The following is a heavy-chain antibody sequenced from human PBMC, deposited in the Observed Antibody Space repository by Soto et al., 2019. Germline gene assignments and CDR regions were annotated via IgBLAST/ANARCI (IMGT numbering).Heavy chain of an antibody. CDR1: GFTLSSCG. CDR3: AKEQSYGYWRTADY. D-gene: IGHD6-25*01. Sequence: QVQLVESGGGVVQPVRSLRLSCAASGFTLSSCGMHWVRQAPGKGLEWVAVVTYEGSEIHYADSVKGRFTISRDNSKNTVYLQMNSLRVEDTAVYYCAKEQSYGYWRTADYWGQGTLITVSS. CDR2: VTYEGSEI. V-gene: IGHV3-30*18. J-gene: IGHJ4*02.